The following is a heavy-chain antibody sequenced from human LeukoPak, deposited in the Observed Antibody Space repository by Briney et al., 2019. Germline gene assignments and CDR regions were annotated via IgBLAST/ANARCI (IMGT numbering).Heavy chain of an antibody. D-gene: IGHD3-22*01. CDR2: IYSGGST. Sequence: PGGSLRLSCAASGFTVSSNYMSWVRQAPGKGLEWVSVIYSGGSTYYADSVKGRFTICRDNSKNTLYLQMNSLRAEDTAVYYCARTSIDYYYDSSGYFLDYWGQGTLVTVSS. V-gene: IGHV3-53*01. CDR3: ARTSIDYYYDSSGYFLDY. J-gene: IGHJ4*02. CDR1: GFTVSSNY.